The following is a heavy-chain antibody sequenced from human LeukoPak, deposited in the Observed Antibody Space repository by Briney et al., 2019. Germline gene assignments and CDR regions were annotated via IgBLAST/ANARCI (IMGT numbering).Heavy chain of an antibody. D-gene: IGHD1-14*01. Sequence: PGGSLRLSCAASGFAFSDSWMSWVRQAPGKGLEWVANMNQDGSEKDYVDSVKGRFTISRDNARNTLSLQMNSLTIEDTAVYYCVVVVEPPDSDGFDVWGQGTMITVSS. J-gene: IGHJ3*01. CDR3: VVVVEPPDSDGFDV. CDR2: MNQDGSEK. CDR1: GFAFSDSW. V-gene: IGHV3-7*01.